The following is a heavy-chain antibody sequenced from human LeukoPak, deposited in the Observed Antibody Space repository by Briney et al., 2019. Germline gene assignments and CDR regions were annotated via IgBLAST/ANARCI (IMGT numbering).Heavy chain of an antibody. J-gene: IGHJ3*02. CDR3: ASYSGSYYGAFDI. V-gene: IGHV3-48*01. CDR1: GFTFSSYS. CDR2: ISSSSSTI. Sequence: GGSLRLSCAASGFTFSSYSMNWVRQAPGKGLEWVSSISSSSSTIYYADSVKGRFTISRDNAKNSLYLQMNSLRAEDTAVYYCASYSGSYYGAFDIWGQGTMVTVSS. D-gene: IGHD1-26*01.